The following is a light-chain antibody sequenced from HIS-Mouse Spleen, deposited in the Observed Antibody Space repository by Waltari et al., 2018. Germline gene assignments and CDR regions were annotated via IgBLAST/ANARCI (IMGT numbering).Light chain of an antibody. CDR1: SSNIGNNY. CDR3: GTWDSSLSAWV. V-gene: IGLV1-51*01. J-gene: IGLJ3*02. Sequence: QSVSTQPPSVSAAPGQKVTISCSARSSNIGNNYVSWYQQLPGTAPKLLIYDNNKRPSGIPDRFSGSKSGTSATLGITGLQTGDEADYYCGTWDSSLSAWVFGGGTKLTVL. CDR2: DNN.